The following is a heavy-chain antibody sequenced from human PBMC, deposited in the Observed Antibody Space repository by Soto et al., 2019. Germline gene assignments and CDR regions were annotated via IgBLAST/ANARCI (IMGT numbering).Heavy chain of an antibody. Sequence: QLRLQESGSGLVKPSQTLSLTCTVSGGSLSSGSFSWGWIRQPPGKGLEWIGSINYSGNTYYNPSLRGRVTSSRDMSTNQFSLKLGSVTAADTAVYYCARGGGSTDYVANYYFDYWGRGTLVTVSS. CDR3: ARGGGSTDYVANYYFDY. CDR2: INYSGNT. D-gene: IGHD4-17*01. CDR1: GGSLSSGSFS. V-gene: IGHV4-30-2*01. J-gene: IGHJ4*02.